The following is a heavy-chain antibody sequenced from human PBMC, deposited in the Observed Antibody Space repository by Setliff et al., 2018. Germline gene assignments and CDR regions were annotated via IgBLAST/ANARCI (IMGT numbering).Heavy chain of an antibody. V-gene: IGHV1-69*13. CDR3: ARDGAYCSGGSCYSFDY. J-gene: IGHJ4*02. CDR1: GGMSGTYS. CDR2: IIPIFGTP. Sequence: ASVKVSCKASGGMSGTYSISWVRQAPGRGLEWMGAIIPIFGTPNYAQKFQDRVTITAGVSTSTAYMELSSLRSDDTAVYYCARDGAYCSGGSCYSFDYWGQGTPVTVSS. D-gene: IGHD2-15*01.